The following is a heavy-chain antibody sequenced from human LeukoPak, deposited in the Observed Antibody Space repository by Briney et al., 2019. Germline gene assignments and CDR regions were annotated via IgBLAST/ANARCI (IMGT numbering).Heavy chain of an antibody. CDR3: ARDLKDILTGYNWFDP. D-gene: IGHD3-9*01. V-gene: IGHV4-59*01. J-gene: IGHJ5*02. CDR2: IYYSGST. CDR1: GGSISSYY. Sequence: PSETLSLTCTVSGGSISSYYWSWIRQPPGKGLEWIGYIYYSGSTNYNPPLKSRVTISVDTSKNQFSLKLSSVTAADTAVYYCARDLKDILTGYNWFDPWGQGTLVTVSS.